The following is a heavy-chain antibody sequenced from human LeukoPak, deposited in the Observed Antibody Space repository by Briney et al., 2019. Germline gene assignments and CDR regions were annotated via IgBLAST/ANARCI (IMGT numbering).Heavy chain of an antibody. Sequence: SETLSLTCTVSGGSISSGSYYWSWIRQPAGKGLEWIGRIYTSGSTNYNPSLKSRVTISVDTSKNQFSLKLSSVTAADTAVYYCARTSYYYDSSGYYYYLDYWGQGTLVTVSS. CDR3: ARTSYYYDSSGYYYYLDY. V-gene: IGHV4-61*02. CDR2: IYTSGST. D-gene: IGHD3-22*01. CDR1: GGSISSGSYY. J-gene: IGHJ4*02.